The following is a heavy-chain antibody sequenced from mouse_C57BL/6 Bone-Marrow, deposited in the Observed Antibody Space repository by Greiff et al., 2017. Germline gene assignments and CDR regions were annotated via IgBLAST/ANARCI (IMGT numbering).Heavy chain of an antibody. J-gene: IGHJ4*01. CDR2: IYPGDGDT. Sequence: QVQLQQSGPELVKPGASVKISCKASGYAFSSSWMNWVKQRPGKGLEWIGRIYPGDGDTNYNGKFKGKATLTADKSSSTAYMQLSSLTSEASAVYFCARSYVAMDYWGQGTSVTVSS. CDR3: ARSYVAMDY. D-gene: IGHD6-5*01. CDR1: GYAFSSSW. V-gene: IGHV1-82*01.